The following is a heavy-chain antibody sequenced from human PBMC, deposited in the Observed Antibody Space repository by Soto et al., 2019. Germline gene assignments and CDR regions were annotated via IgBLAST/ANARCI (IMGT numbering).Heavy chain of an antibody. CDR2: ISGSGSST. J-gene: IGHJ5*02. D-gene: IGHD3-10*01. Sequence: GGSLRLSCAASGFTFSSFAMSWVRQAPGKGLEWVSDISGSGSSTYYVDSVKGRFTISRDNAKNSLYLQMNSLRVEDTAMYYCASVKSWAVSPWGQGTLVTVSS. CDR1: GFTFSSFA. V-gene: IGHV3-23*01. CDR3: ASVKSWAVSP.